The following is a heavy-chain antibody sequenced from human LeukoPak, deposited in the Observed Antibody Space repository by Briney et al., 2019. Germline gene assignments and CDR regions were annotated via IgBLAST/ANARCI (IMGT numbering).Heavy chain of an antibody. CDR2: IDHRGNT. CDR3: ARGYGPGY. CDR1: GDSITNTNW. D-gene: IGHD4-17*01. J-gene: IGHJ4*02. Sequence: PSETLSLTCAVSGDSITNTNWWNWVRQPPGKGLEWIAEIDHRGNTNYNPSLKSRVTIPADKSKNQFSLELNSVTAADTAVYYCARGYGPGYWGQGTLVTVSA. V-gene: IGHV4-4*02.